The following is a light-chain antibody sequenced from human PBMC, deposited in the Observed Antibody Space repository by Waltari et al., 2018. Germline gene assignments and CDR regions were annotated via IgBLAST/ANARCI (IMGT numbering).Light chain of an antibody. Sequence: QSALTQPASVSGSPGQSITISCTGTSSGVGSYYLVSWYQQHPGKAPKLMIYEVTKRPSGVSNRFSGSKSGNTASLTISGLQAEDKADYYCCSYAAGSTLVFGGGTKLTVL. J-gene: IGLJ2*01. CDR2: EVT. CDR3: CSYAAGSTLV. CDR1: SSGVGSYYL. V-gene: IGLV2-23*02.